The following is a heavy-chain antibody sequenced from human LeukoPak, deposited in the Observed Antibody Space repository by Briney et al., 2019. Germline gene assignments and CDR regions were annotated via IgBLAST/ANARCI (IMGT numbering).Heavy chain of an antibody. CDR2: INPSGGST. Sequence: ASVKVSCKASGYTFTSYYMHWVRQAPGQRLEWMGIINPSGGSTSYAQKFQGRVTMTRDMSTSTVYMELSSLRSEDTAVYYCARSRGQLLSPKPNWFDPWGQGTLVTVSS. CDR3: ARSRGQLLSPKPNWFDP. V-gene: IGHV1-46*01. J-gene: IGHJ5*02. CDR1: GYTFTSYY. D-gene: IGHD2-2*01.